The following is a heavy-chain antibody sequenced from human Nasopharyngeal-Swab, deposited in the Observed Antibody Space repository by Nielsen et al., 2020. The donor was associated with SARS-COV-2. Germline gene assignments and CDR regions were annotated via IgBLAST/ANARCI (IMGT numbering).Heavy chain of an antibody. J-gene: IGHJ4*02. D-gene: IGHD6-13*01. V-gene: IGHV3-49*03. CDR1: GFRFIDYP. Sequence: GESLKISCTGSGFRFIDYPMSWFRQAPGQGLEWLGFIRSKAYGGTTEYAASVKGRFIISRDDSTNIAYLQLNSLKTEDTAVYYCTRGGASAKYCFDYWGQGTLVTVSS. CDR3: TRGGASAKYCFDY. CDR2: IRSKAYGGTT.